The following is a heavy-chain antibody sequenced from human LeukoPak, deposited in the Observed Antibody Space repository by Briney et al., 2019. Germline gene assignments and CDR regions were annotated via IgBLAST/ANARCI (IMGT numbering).Heavy chain of an antibody. J-gene: IGHJ3*02. Sequence: GGSLRLSCAASGFTFSSYGMHWVRQAPGKGLEWVAFIRYDGSNKYYADSVKGRFTISRDNSKNTLYLQMNSLRAEDTAVYYCAKDKSGSYLGGAFDIWGQGTMVTVSS. V-gene: IGHV3-30*02. CDR1: GFTFSSYG. D-gene: IGHD1-26*01. CDR3: AKDKSGSYLGGAFDI. CDR2: IRYDGSNK.